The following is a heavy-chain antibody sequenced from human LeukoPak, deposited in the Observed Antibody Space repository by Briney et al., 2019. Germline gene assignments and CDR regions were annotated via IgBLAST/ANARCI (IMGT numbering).Heavy chain of an antibody. CDR2: INHSGST. D-gene: IGHD6-13*01. J-gene: IGHJ4*02. V-gene: IGHV4-34*01. CDR1: GGSFSGYY. Sequence: SETLSLTCAVYGGSFSGYYWSWIRQPPGKGLEWIGEINHSGSTNYNPSLKSRVTISVDTSKNQFSLKLSSVTAADTAVYYCARGHPAGIAARKKYYFDYWGQGTLVTVSS. CDR3: ARGHPAGIAARKKYYFDY.